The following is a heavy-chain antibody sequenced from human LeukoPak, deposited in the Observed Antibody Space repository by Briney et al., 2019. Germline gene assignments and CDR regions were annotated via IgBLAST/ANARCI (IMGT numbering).Heavy chain of an antibody. Sequence: ASVKVSCKASGYTFTGYYMHWVRQAPGQGLEWMGWINPNSGGTNYAQKFQGRVTMTRDTSISTAYMELSRLRSDDTAVYYCERATTPPYSGYDPCFDYWGQGTLVTVSS. CDR1: GYTFTGYY. J-gene: IGHJ4*02. D-gene: IGHD5-12*01. CDR3: ERATTPPYSGYDPCFDY. CDR2: INPNSGGT. V-gene: IGHV1-2*02.